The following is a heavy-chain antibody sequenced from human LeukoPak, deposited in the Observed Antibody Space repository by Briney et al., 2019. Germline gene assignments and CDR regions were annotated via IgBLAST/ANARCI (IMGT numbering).Heavy chain of an antibody. J-gene: IGHJ4*02. CDR2: MSYTGST. CDR3: ARDRTNTIFGVVTPLYYFHY. CDR1: GGSISRYY. V-gene: IGHV4-59*01. D-gene: IGHD3-3*01. Sequence: SETLSLTCTVSGGSISRYYWSWVRQPPGKGLEWVGYMSYTGSTKYNPSLKSRVPISVGRSKNHFSLKLSSVTAPDTAVYYCARDRTNTIFGVVTPLYYFHYWGQGTLVTVSS.